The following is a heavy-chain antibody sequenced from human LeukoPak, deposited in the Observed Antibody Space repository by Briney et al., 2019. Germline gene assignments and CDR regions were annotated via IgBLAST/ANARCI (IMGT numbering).Heavy chain of an antibody. D-gene: IGHD5-12*01. CDR1: GFTFSSYA. CDR2: IWYDGSNK. CDR3: ARGRYEFSAGMDV. Sequence: GGSLRLSCAASGFTFSSYAISWVRQAPGKGLEWVAVIWYDGSNKYYADSVKGRFTISRDNSKNTLYLQMNSLRAEDTAVYYCARGRYEFSAGMDVWGQGTTVTVSS. V-gene: IGHV3-33*08. J-gene: IGHJ6*02.